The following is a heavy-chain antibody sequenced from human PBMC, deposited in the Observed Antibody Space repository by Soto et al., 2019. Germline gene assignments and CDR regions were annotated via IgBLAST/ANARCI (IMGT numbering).Heavy chain of an antibody. Sequence: GGSLRLSCAASGFTFSSYAMHWVRQAPGKGLEWVAVISYDGSNKYYADSVKGRFTISRDNSKNTLYLQMNSLRAEDTAVYYCARVPATVTTSENAFDIWGQGTMVTVSS. V-gene: IGHV3-30-3*01. D-gene: IGHD4-17*01. CDR2: ISYDGSNK. J-gene: IGHJ3*02. CDR1: GFTFSSYA. CDR3: ARVPATVTTSENAFDI.